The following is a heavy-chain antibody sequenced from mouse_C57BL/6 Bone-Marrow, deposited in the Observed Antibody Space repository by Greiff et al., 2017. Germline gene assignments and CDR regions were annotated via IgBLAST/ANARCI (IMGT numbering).Heavy chain of an antibody. Sequence: EVKLMESGPELVKPGASVKISCKASGYSFTDYNMNWVKQSNGKSLEWIGVINPNYGTTSYNQKFKGKATLTVDQSSSTAYMQLNSLTSEDSAVYYCARREIYYGYWYFDVWGTGTTVTVSS. D-gene: IGHD2-1*01. CDR3: ARREIYYGYWYFDV. V-gene: IGHV1-39*01. CDR1: GYSFTDYN. J-gene: IGHJ1*03. CDR2: INPNYGTT.